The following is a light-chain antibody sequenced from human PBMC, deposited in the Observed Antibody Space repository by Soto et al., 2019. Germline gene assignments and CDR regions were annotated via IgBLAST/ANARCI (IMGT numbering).Light chain of an antibody. CDR3: QQYNNWWT. J-gene: IGKJ1*01. Sequence: EIVLTQSPATLSSSPGETATLSCRASQYVGTRLAWYQHKPGQAPRLLIYGASTRATGIPAGFSGSGSGTEFTLTISSLQSEDFAVYYCQQYNNWWTFGQGTKVDI. CDR1: QYVGTR. V-gene: IGKV3-15*01. CDR2: GAS.